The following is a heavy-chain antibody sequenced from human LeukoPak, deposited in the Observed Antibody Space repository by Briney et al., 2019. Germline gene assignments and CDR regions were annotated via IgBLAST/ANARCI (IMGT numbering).Heavy chain of an antibody. Sequence: SETLSLTCTVSGGSISSYYWSWIRQPPGKGLERIGYIYYSGSTNYNPSLKSRVTISVDTSKNQFFLKLSSVTAADTAVYYCARGDYGDFFDYWGQGTLVTVSS. V-gene: IGHV4-59*01. CDR3: ARGDYGDFFDY. CDR1: GGSISSYY. J-gene: IGHJ4*02. CDR2: IYYSGST. D-gene: IGHD4-17*01.